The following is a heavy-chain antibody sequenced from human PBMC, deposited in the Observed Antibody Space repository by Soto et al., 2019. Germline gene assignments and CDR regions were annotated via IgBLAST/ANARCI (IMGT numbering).Heavy chain of an antibody. Sequence: EVQVVESGGGLVQPGGSLRLSCAASEFSVTDNYMNWVRHAPGKGLEWVSIIDIGGNTYYADSVKDRFTVSRDNSRDTVDLHMDTLRAEDSAVYFCARGRGSTGYLGREHYFALWGQGTLVTVSP. J-gene: IGHJ4*02. D-gene: IGHD2-2*01. V-gene: IGHV3-66*01. CDR3: ARGRGSTGYLGREHYFAL. CDR2: IDIGGNT. CDR1: EFSVTDNY.